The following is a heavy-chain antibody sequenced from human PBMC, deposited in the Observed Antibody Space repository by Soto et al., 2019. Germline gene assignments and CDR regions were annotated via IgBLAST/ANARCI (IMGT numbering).Heavy chain of an antibody. Sequence: PGVSLRLSCVASGFIFSDYSMAWVRQTPEKGLEWISGMSIGYEKTFYGDSVQCRFTVSRDSSQNTVDFQMNSLRVEDTAKYYCVRWDGYGDLWGQGTLVTVSS. CDR3: VRWDGYGDL. J-gene: IGHJ4*02. V-gene: IGHV3-23*01. D-gene: IGHD5-18*01. CDR2: MSIGYEKT. CDR1: GFIFSDYS.